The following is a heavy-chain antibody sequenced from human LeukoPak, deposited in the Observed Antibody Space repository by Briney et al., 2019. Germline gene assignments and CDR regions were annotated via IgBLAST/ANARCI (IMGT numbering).Heavy chain of an antibody. D-gene: IGHD6-13*01. CDR3: ARGVYIAAAQYGY. CDR1: GGSISSFY. V-gene: IGHV4-59*01. J-gene: IGHJ4*02. Sequence: SETLSLTCTVSGGSISSFYWTWIRQPPGKGLEWIGNIYYTGSTYYNPSLKSRVTTSLDTSKNQFSLKLSSVTAADTAVYYCARGVYIAAAQYGYWGQGTLVTVSS. CDR2: IYYTGST.